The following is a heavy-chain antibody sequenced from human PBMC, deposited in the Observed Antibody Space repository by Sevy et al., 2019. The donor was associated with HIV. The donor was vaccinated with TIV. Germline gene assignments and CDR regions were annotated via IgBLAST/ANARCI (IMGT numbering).Heavy chain of an antibody. CDR1: GFTFSTSW. Sequence: GGSLILSCAASGFTFSTSWMHWVRQAPGKGLEWVANINQDASEIYYVDSVKGRFTISRDNAKNSLYLQMNSLRVEDMAVYSCAGPRFDPWGQGTLVTVSS. V-gene: IGHV3-7*01. J-gene: IGHJ5*02. CDR2: INQDASEI. CDR3: AGPRFDP.